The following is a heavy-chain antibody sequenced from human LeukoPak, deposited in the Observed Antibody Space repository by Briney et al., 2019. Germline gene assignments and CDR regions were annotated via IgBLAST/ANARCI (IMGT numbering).Heavy chain of an antibody. V-gene: IGHV1-18*01. CDR1: GYTLTSYG. CDR2: ISAYNGNT. Sequence: ASVKVSCKASGYTLTSYGISWVRQAPGQGLEWMGWISAYNGNTRYAQKLQGRVTMTRDMSTSTDYMELSSLRSEDTAVYYCARDNSVEDTAWWFDPWGQGTLVTVSS. CDR3: ARDNSVEDTAWWFDP. J-gene: IGHJ5*02. D-gene: IGHD4-23*01.